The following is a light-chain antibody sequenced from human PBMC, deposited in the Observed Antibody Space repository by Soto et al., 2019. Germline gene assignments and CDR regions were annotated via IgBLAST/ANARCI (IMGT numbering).Light chain of an antibody. CDR2: AAS. CDR1: QGIGND. J-gene: IGKJ1*01. Sequence: AIQMTQSPSSLSASVGDRVTITCRASQGIGNDLGWYQQRPGRAPKLLIFAASSLQSGVPSRFSGTGSGTDFTLTISSLQPEDFATDDCQQYNSFSHTFGQGTKVDIK. V-gene: IGKV1-6*01. CDR3: QQYNSFSHT.